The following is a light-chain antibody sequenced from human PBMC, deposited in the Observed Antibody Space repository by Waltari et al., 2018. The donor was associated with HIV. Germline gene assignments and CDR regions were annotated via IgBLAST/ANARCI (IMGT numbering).Light chain of an antibody. V-gene: IGLV2-14*03. Sequence: QSALTQPASVSGSPGQSITISCTGTSIAVGGYNYVPWYQRQPGKVPKLMIYDVNNRPSGVSNRFSGSKSGNTASLTISGLQAEDEADYYCSSYTSSSTRVFGGGTKVTVL. CDR1: SIAVGGYNY. CDR3: SSYTSSSTRV. J-gene: IGLJ3*02. CDR2: DVN.